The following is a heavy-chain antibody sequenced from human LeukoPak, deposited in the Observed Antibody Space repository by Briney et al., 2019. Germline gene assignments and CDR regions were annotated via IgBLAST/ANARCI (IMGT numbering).Heavy chain of an antibody. CDR2: IYYSGST. D-gene: IGHD2-15*01. Sequence: PSETLSLTCTVSGGSISSGGYYWSWIRQHPGKGLEWIGYIYYSGSTYYNPSLKSRVTISVDTSKNQFSLKLSFVTAADTAVYYCARKTEYCSGGSCYDNWFDPWGQGTLVTVSS. CDR1: GGSISSGGYY. CDR3: ARKTEYCSGGSCYDNWFDP. V-gene: IGHV4-31*03. J-gene: IGHJ5*02.